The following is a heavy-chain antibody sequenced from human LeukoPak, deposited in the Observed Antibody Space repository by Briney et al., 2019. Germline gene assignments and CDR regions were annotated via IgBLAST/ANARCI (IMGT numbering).Heavy chain of an antibody. D-gene: IGHD5-24*01. V-gene: IGHV4-34*01. CDR3: AKDDRWLQFCC. CDR2: INHSGST. Sequence: SETLSLTCAVYGGSFSGYYWSWIRQPPGKGLEWIGEINHSGSTNYNPSLKSRVTISVDTSKNQFSLKLNSVTAADTAVYYCAKDDRWLQFCCWGQGTLVTVSA. CDR1: GGSFSGYY. J-gene: IGHJ4*02.